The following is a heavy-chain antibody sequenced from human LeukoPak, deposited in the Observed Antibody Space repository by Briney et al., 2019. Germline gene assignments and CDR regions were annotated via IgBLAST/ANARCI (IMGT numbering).Heavy chain of an antibody. CDR2: IRFDGTYE. CDR1: GFTFSTYG. CDR3: AKGYGGALYFFDY. J-gene: IGHJ4*02. Sequence: GGSLRLSCAASGFTFSTYGMHWVRQAPGKGLEWVAFIRFDGTYEYYGDSVKGRFTISRDNSKNTLYLQMNSLRPEDTAVYYCAKGYGGALYFFDYWGQGTLVTVSS. D-gene: IGHD3-16*01. V-gene: IGHV3-30*02.